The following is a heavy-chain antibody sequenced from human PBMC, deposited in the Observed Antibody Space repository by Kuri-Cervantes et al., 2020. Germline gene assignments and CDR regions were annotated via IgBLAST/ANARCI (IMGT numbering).Heavy chain of an antibody. CDR3: ARRGGFDWLLNYYYYGMDV. D-gene: IGHD3-9*01. V-gene: IGHV3-20*04. CDR1: GFTFDDYG. CDR2: INWNGGST. J-gene: IGHJ6*02. Sequence: GGSLRLSCAASGFTFDDYGMSWVRQAPGKGLEWVSGINWNGGSTGYADSVKGRFTISRDNAKNSLYLQMNSLRDADTAVYYCARRGGFDWLLNYYYYGMDVWGQGTTVTVSS.